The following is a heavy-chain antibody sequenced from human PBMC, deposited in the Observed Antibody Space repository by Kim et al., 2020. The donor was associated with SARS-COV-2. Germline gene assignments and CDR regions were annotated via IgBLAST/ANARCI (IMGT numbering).Heavy chain of an antibody. CDR2: IYYSGST. CDR1: GGSISSGDYY. D-gene: IGHD4-4*01. Sequence: SETLSLTCTVSGGSISSGDYYWSWIRQPPGKGLEWIGYIYYSGSTYYNPSLKSRVTISVDTSKNQFSLKLSSVTAADTAVYYCARDYSNYPNPYYYYYGMDVWGQGTTVTVSS. J-gene: IGHJ6*02. CDR3: ARDYSNYPNPYYYYYGMDV. V-gene: IGHV4-30-4*01.